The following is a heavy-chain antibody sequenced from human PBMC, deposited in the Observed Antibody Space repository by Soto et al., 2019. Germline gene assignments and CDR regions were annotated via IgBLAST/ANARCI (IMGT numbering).Heavy chain of an antibody. CDR2: VRGAGAGDATT. CDR3: ANDQGGWPFSFDC. J-gene: IGHJ4*02. CDR1: GFAFYIYG. Sequence: GGSLRLSCTASGFAFYIYGMTWVRQAPGKGLEWVSTVRGAGAGDATTHYADSVKGRFTISRDNSKNTLYLQMNSLRAEDTALYYCANDQGGWPFSFDCWGQGA. D-gene: IGHD6-19*01. V-gene: IGHV3-23*01.